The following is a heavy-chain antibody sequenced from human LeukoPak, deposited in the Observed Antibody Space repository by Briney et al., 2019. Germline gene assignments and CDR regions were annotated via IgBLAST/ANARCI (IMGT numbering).Heavy chain of an antibody. CDR2: IRYVGSNK. J-gene: IGHJ6*03. CDR3: AKIEYYYGSGSYYDRYYYYYYMDV. V-gene: IGHV3-30*02. CDR1: GFTFSSYG. D-gene: IGHD3-10*01. Sequence: GGSLRLSCAASGFTFSSYGMHWVRQGPGKGLEWVAFIRYVGSNKNYADSVKGRFTISRDDSKNTLYLQMNSLRAEDTAVYYCAKIEYYYGSGSYYDRYYYYYYMDVWGKGTTVTISS.